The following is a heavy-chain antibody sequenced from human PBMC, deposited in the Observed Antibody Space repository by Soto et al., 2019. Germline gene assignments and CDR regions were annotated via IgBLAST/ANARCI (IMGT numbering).Heavy chain of an antibody. D-gene: IGHD1-1*01. Sequence: GASVKVSCKASGFTFTSSAVQWVRQARGQRLEWIGWIVVGSGNTNYAQKFQERVTITRDMSTSTAYMELSSLRSEDTAVYYCAATNTEQRFYYYYGMDVWGQGTTVTVSS. CDR3: AATNTEQRFYYYYGMDV. CDR1: GFTFTSSA. J-gene: IGHJ6*02. CDR2: IVVGSGNT. V-gene: IGHV1-58*01.